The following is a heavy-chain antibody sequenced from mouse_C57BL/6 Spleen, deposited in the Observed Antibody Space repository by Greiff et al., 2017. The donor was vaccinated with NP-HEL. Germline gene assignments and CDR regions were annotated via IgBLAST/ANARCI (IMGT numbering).Heavy chain of an antibody. D-gene: IGHD2-4*01. Sequence: QVQLQQSGPELVKPGASVKISCKASGYAFSSSWMNWVKQRPGKGLEWIGRIYPGVGDTNYNGKFKGKATLTADKSSSTAYMQLSSLTSEDSAVYFCALYDYGGAWFAYWGQGTLVTVSA. CDR2: IYPGVGDT. CDR3: ALYDYGGAWFAY. J-gene: IGHJ3*01. V-gene: IGHV1-82*01. CDR1: GYAFSSSW.